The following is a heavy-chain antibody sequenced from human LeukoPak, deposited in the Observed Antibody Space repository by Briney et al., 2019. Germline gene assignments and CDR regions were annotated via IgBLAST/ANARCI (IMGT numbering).Heavy chain of an antibody. CDR2: IHYSGST. J-gene: IGHJ4*02. CDR1: GGSISNSRNY. V-gene: IGHV4-39*07. D-gene: IGHD3-22*01. CDR3: ARGLYYYDSSGYYFDY. Sequence: PSETLSLTCTVSGGSISNSRNYWAWIRQPPGRGLEWIGTIHYSGSTYYNASLKSRLIISIDTSKSQFSLTLSSVTAADTAVYYCARGLYYYDSSGYYFDYWGQGTLVTVSS.